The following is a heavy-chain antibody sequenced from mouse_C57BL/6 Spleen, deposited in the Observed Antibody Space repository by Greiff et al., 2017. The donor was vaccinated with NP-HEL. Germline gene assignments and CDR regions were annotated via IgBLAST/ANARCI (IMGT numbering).Heavy chain of an antibody. CDR2: ILPGSGST. CDR3: AREGSLYYGNSYYAMDY. D-gene: IGHD2-1*01. Sequence: QVQLKESGAELMKPGASVKLSCKATGYTFTGYWIEWVKQRPGHGLEWIGEILPGSGSTNYNEKFKGKATFTADTSSNTAYMQLSSLTTEDSAIYYCAREGSLYYGNSYYAMDYWGQGTSVTVSS. J-gene: IGHJ4*01. CDR1: GYTFTGYW. V-gene: IGHV1-9*01.